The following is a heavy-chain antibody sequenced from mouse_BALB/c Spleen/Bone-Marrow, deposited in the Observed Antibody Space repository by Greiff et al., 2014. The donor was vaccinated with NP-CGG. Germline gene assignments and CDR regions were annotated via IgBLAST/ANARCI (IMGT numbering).Heavy chain of an antibody. CDR1: GYTFTIYY. D-gene: IGHD3-2*02. J-gene: IGHJ3*01. CDR3: TINGPDSSGFPPWFAY. Sequence: VQLQQSGAELVKPGASVKLSCKASGYTFTIYYMFWVKQRPGQGLEWIGEINPSNGGTNFNEKFKSKATLTVDKSSNTAYSQLISLPSEDSADDYCTINGPDSSGFPPWFAYWGQRSPVTVSA. CDR2: INPSNGGT. V-gene: IGHV1S81*02.